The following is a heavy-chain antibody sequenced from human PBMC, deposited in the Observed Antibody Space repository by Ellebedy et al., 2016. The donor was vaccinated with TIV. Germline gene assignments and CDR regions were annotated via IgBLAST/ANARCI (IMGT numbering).Heavy chain of an antibody. CDR1: GIRFGDFF. CDR2: ISAGGDDT. V-gene: IGHV3-23*01. CDR3: REGHYSDV. Sequence: GESLKISXATSGIRFGDFFMSRVRQAPGRGLQWVSTISAGGDDTYLADSVKGRFTISRDNSRNILYLQMSSLRDEDSAIYYCREGHYSDVWGQGTQVTVSA. J-gene: IGHJ4*02.